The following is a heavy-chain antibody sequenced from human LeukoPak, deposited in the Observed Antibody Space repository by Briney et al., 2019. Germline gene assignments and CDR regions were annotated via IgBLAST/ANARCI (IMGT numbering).Heavy chain of an antibody. CDR2: ISAYNRNT. D-gene: IGHD5-24*01. Sequence: GASVEVSCKASGYTFTSYGINWVRQAPGQGLEWMGWISAYNRNTNYAQKFQGRVTLTTDTSTSTAYMELRSLRSDDTALYYCARDQERRDNWFDPWCQGILVTVSS. CDR3: ARDQERRDNWFDP. J-gene: IGHJ5*02. CDR1: GYTFTSYG. V-gene: IGHV1-18*04.